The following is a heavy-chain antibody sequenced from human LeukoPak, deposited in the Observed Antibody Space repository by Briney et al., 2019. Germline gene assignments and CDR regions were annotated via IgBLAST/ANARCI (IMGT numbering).Heavy chain of an antibody. V-gene: IGHV3-9*01. J-gene: IGHJ3*02. CDR3: AREASTVAFDI. Sequence: GRSLRLSCAASGFTFDDYAMHWVRQAPGKGLEWVSGISWNSGSIGYADSVKGRFTISRDNSKNTLYLQMNSLRAEDTAVYYCAREASTVAFDIWGQGTMVTVSS. CDR2: ISWNSGSI. D-gene: IGHD4-11*01. CDR1: GFTFDDYA.